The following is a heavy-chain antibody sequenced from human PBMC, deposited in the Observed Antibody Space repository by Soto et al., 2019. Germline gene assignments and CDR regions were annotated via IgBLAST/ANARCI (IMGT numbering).Heavy chain of an antibody. CDR1: GFTFSNYA. CDR2: ITGSGTGT. J-gene: IGHJ5*01. D-gene: IGHD3-22*01. CDR3: ARGVNYFDPGASFLPTFDS. Sequence: EVQLLESGGGLVQPGGSLRLSCAASGFTFSNYAMNWVRQAPGKGLEWVSGITGSGTGTYYTDSVRGRFTISRDNSKATFYLKINSLRPNATAVYFCARGVNYFDPGASFLPTFDSWAQGTLVTVSS. V-gene: IGHV3-23*01.